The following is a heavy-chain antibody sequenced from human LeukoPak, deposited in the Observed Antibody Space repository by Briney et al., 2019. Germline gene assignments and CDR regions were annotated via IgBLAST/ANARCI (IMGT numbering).Heavy chain of an antibody. V-gene: IGHV4-59*01. J-gene: IGHJ4*02. D-gene: IGHD3-10*01. CDR3: ARLDYGSGSYSILDY. CDR2: IYYSGST. CDR1: GGSISSYY. Sequence: PSETLSLTCTVSGGSISSYYWSWIRQPPGKGLEWIGYIYYSGSTNYNPSLKSRVTISVDTSKNQFSLKLSSVTAADTAVYYCARLDYGSGSYSILDYWGQGTLVTVSS.